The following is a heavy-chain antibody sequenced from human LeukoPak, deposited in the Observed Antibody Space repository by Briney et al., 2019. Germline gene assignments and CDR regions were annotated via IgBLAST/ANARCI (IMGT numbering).Heavy chain of an antibody. CDR1: GYTFTSYY. Sequence: ASVKVSCKASGYTFTSYYMHWVRQAPGQGLEWMGIINPSGGSTSYAQKFQGRVTMTRDTSTSTVYMELSSLRSEDTAVYYCARDRAAAVGPHTEYYFDYWGQGTLVTVSS. CDR2: INPSGGST. D-gene: IGHD6-13*01. J-gene: IGHJ4*02. CDR3: ARDRAAAVGPHTEYYFDY. V-gene: IGHV1-46*01.